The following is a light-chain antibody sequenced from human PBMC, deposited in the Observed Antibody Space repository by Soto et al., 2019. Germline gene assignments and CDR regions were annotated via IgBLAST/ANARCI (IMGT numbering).Light chain of an antibody. CDR3: QQYNSYGGT. CDR2: DAS. V-gene: IGKV1-5*01. J-gene: IGKJ1*01. Sequence: DIQMTQSPSTLSASVGDRVTITCRASQSISSWLAWYQQKPGKAPKLLIYDASSLESGVPSRCSGSGSGTEFYLTIRSLQPDDFAPYYCQQYNSYGGTFGQGTKVEIK. CDR1: QSISSW.